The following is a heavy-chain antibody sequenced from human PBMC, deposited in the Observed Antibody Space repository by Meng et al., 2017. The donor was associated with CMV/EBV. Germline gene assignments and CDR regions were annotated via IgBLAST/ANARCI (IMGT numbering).Heavy chain of an antibody. CDR1: GGSVSSGCHY. J-gene: IGHJ4*02. CDR2: IYYSGST. D-gene: IGHD2-2*02. V-gene: IGHV4-61*01. Sequence: SETLSLTCTVSGGSVSSGCHYWSWIRQPPGKGLEWIGDIYYSGSTYYNPSLKSRVTISVDTSKNQFSLKLSSVAAADTAVYYCASLYCSVISGDNDFWGQGTLVTVSS. CDR3: ASLYCSVISGDNDF.